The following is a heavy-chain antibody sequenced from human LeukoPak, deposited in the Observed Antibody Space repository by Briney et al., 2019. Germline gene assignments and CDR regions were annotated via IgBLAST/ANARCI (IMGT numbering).Heavy chain of an antibody. Sequence: SETLSLTCTVSGGSISSSSYYWGWIRQPPGKGLEWIGSIYYSGSTYYNPSLKSRVTISVDTSKSQFSLKLSSVTAADTAVYYCLVVTATQNNWFDPWGQGTLVTVSS. V-gene: IGHV4-39*07. D-gene: IGHD2-21*02. CDR3: LVVTATQNNWFDP. CDR1: GGSISSSSYY. J-gene: IGHJ5*02. CDR2: IYYSGST.